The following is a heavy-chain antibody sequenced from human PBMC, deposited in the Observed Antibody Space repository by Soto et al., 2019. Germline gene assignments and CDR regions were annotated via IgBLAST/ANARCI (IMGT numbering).Heavy chain of an antibody. J-gene: IGHJ4*02. CDR3: ARGGSVAVAAYYFDY. CDR2: ISAYNGNT. V-gene: IGHV1-18*01. D-gene: IGHD6-19*01. Sequence: ASVKVSCKASGYTFTSYGISWVRQAPGQGLEWMGRISAYNGNTNYAQKLQGRVTMTRDTSTSTAYMELRSLRSEDTAVYYCARGGSVAVAAYYFDYWGQGTLVTVSS. CDR1: GYTFTSYG.